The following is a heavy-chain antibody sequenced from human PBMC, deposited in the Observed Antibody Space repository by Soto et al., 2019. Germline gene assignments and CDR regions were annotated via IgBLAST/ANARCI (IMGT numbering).Heavy chain of an antibody. V-gene: IGHV3-23*01. J-gene: IGHJ4*02. Sequence: EVQVLESGGGLVQPGGSLRLSCAASGFTFSTYAMSWVRQAPGKGLEWVSTISGSGDNTYYADSVKGRFTISRDNFRNTLYLQMNRLSAEDTAVYYCANGNVPTAMSSLDSWGQGTLVTVSS. CDR2: ISGSGDNT. CDR1: GFTFSTYA. D-gene: IGHD2-2*01. CDR3: ANGNVPTAMSSLDS.